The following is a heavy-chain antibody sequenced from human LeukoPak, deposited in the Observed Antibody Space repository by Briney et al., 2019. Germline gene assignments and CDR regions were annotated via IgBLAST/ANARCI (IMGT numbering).Heavy chain of an antibody. CDR2: IYYSGST. CDR3: ARDGIQLWLPGAFDI. CDR1: GGSISSYY. Sequence: SETLSLTCTVSGGSISSYYWSWIRRPPGKGLEWIGYIYYSGSTNYNPSLKSRVTISIDTSKNQFSLKLRSVTAADTAVYYCARDGIQLWLPGAFDIWGQGTMVTVSS. V-gene: IGHV4-59*01. D-gene: IGHD5-18*01. J-gene: IGHJ3*02.